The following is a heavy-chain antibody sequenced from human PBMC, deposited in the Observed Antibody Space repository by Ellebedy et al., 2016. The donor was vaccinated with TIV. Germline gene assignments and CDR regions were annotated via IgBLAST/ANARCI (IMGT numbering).Heavy chain of an antibody. CDR1: GYTLTELS. V-gene: IGHV1-24*01. CDR2: FDPEDGET. J-gene: IGHJ6*02. Sequence: AASVKVSCKVSGYTLTELSMHWVRQAPGKGLEWMGGFDPEDGETIYAQKFQGRVTMTEDTSTDTAYMELSSLRSEDTAVYYCASITMVRGVKPNYYYYYGMDVWGQGTTVTVSS. CDR3: ASITMVRGVKPNYYYYYGMDV. D-gene: IGHD3-10*01.